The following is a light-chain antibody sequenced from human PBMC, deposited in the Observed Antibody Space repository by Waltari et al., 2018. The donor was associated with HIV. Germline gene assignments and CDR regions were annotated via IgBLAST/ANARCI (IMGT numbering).Light chain of an antibody. J-gene: IGLJ2*01. CDR3: QSYDSSLSGDVI. CDR1: SSNIGAGYD. V-gene: IGLV1-40*01. CDR2: GNN. Sequence: QSVLTQPPSVSGAPGQRVTISCTGSSSNIGAGYDVHWYQQLPGTAPKLLIYGNNNRPPGVPDRFSGSKSGTSASLAITGLRAADEADYYCQSYDSSLSGDVIFGGGTTLTVL.